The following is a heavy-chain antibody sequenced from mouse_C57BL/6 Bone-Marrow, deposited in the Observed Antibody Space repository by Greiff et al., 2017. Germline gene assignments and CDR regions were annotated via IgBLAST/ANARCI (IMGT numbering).Heavy chain of an antibody. V-gene: IGHV1-80*01. CDR3: ARDWDYCAY. Sequence: VQLQQSGAELVKPGASVKISCKASGYAFSTYWMHWVKQRPGQGLEWIGQIYPGDGDTNYNGKFKGKATLTADKSSSTAYMQLRSLTSEDSAVYFCARDWDYCAYWGQGTLLTVSA. J-gene: IGHJ3*01. D-gene: IGHD4-1*01. CDR1: GYAFSTYW. CDR2: IYPGDGDT.